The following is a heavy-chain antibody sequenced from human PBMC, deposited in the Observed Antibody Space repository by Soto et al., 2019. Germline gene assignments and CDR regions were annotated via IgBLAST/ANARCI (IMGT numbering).Heavy chain of an antibody. D-gene: IGHD4-17*01. CDR1: GGSISSGGYY. CDR3: ARGAYGGNSNYYYYYGMDV. Sequence: SETLSLTCTVSGGSISSGGYYWSWIRQHPGKGPEWIGYIYYSGSTYYNPSLKSRVTISVDTSKNQFSLKLGSVTAADTAVYYCARGAYGGNSNYYYYYGMDVWGQGTTVTVSS. CDR2: IYYSGST. J-gene: IGHJ6*02. V-gene: IGHV4-31*03.